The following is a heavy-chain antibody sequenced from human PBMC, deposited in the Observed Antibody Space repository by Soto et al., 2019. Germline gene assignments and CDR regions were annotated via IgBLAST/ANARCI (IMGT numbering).Heavy chain of an antibody. CDR2: IYYSGST. CDR1: GGSLSNFH. D-gene: IGHD3-10*01. J-gene: IGHJ5*02. Sequence: PSETLSLTCTVSGGSLSNFHWSWIRQPPGKGLEWIGYIYYSGSTNYNPSLEGRVTISVDTSQNQFSLSLSSVTAADTALYYCARAAASSHLRVVRRVINWFDPWGPGTLVTVSS. CDR3: ARAAASSHLRVVRRVINWFDP. V-gene: IGHV4-59*01.